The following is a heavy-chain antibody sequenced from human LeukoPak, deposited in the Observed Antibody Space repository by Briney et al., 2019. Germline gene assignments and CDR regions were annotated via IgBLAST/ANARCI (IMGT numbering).Heavy chain of an antibody. V-gene: IGHV3-74*01. CDR2: INIDGSRT. CDR3: ARDRCSSTSCSLGFLDV. CDR1: GLTFSTYW. D-gene: IGHD2-2*01. Sequence: GGSLRLSCAASGLTFSTYWIHWVRQAPGKGLVWVSRINIDGSRTTHADSVKGRFTISRDNAKNTLYLQMNSLRAEDTAVYYCARDRCSSTSCSLGFLDVWGKGTTVTVSS. J-gene: IGHJ6*04.